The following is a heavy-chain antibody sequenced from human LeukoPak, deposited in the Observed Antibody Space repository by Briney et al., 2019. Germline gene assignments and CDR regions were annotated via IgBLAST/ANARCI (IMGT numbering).Heavy chain of an antibody. CDR3: ARAHSSSWYMDY. J-gene: IGHJ4*02. D-gene: IGHD6-13*01. V-gene: IGHV4-59*01. Sequence: SETLSLTCTVSGGSISNYYWSWIRQPPGKGLEYIGYSYNSGSTYYNPSLKSRVIMSQDTSENQLSLKLSSVTAADTAVYYCARAHSSSWYMDYWGQGTLVTVSS. CDR1: GGSISNYY. CDR2: SYNSGST.